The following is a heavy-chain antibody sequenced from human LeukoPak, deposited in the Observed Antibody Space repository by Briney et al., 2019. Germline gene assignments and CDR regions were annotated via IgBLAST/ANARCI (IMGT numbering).Heavy chain of an antibody. CDR3: VSSRNDILTGYYPAERWFDP. D-gene: IGHD3-9*01. CDR2: INAGNGNT. CDR1: GYTFTNYA. J-gene: IGHJ5*02. V-gene: IGHV1-3*01. Sequence: ASVKVSCKASGYTFTNYAMHWVRQAPGQRLEWMGWINAGNGNTKYSQKFQGRVTITRDTSASTAYMELSSLRSEDTAVYYCVSSRNDILTGYYPAERWFDPWGQGTLVTVSS.